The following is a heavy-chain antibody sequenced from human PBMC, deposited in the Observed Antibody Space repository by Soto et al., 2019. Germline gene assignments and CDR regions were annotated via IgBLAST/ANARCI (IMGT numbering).Heavy chain of an antibody. CDR3: ARDNSRREYYYDSSGYPSGPCDY. CDR1: GFTFSSYG. Sequence: QVQLVESGGGVVQPGRSLRLSCAASGFTFSSYGMHWVRQAPGKGLEWVAVIWYDGSNKYYADSVKGRFTISRDNSKNTLYLQMNSLRAEDTAVYYCARDNSRREYYYDSSGYPSGPCDYWGQGTLVTVSS. CDR2: IWYDGSNK. V-gene: IGHV3-33*01. D-gene: IGHD3-22*01. J-gene: IGHJ4*02.